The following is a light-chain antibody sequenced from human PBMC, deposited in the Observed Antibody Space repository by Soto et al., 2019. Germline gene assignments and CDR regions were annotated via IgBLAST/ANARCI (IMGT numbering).Light chain of an antibody. J-gene: IGKJ1*01. CDR1: QTISSW. Sequence: DIQRTQSPSTLSVSVGDRVTITCRASQTISSWLAWYQQKPGKAPKLLIYKASTLKSGVPSRFSGSGSGTEFTLAISSLQPDDFATCYCQHYNSYSEAFGQGTKVDI. CDR2: KAS. CDR3: QHYNSYSEA. V-gene: IGKV1-5*03.